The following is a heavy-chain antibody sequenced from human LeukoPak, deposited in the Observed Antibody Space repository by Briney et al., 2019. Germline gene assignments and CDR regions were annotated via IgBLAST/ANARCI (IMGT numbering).Heavy chain of an antibody. CDR3: GRGSGAPDC. V-gene: IGHV3-7*04. D-gene: IGHD2-21*01. CDR1: GFTFSSYW. CDR2: IKKDGSAK. J-gene: IGHJ4*02. Sequence: GGSLRLSCTASGFTFSSYWMNWVRQAPGKGLEWVAGIKKDGSAKFYVDSVKGRFTISRDNTKNSLYLQMNSLGVEDTAVYYRGRGSGAPDCWGQGTLVTVSS.